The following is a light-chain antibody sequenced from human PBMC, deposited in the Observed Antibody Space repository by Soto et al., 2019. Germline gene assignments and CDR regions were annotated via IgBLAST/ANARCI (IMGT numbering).Light chain of an antibody. CDR1: SSNIGSNH. V-gene: IGLV1-47*01. J-gene: IGLJ3*02. CDR3: AARADSLSGNWV. CDR2: RSN. Sequence: QSVLTQPPSASGTPGQRVTISCSGSSSNIGSNHVYWYQQLPASAPKLLIYRSNPRPSGVPDRFSGSKSGTSASLAISGLRSEDEADYYCAARADSLSGNWVFGGGTKLTVL.